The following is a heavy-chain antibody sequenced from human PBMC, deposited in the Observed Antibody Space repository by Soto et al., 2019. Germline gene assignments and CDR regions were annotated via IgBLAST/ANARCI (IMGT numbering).Heavy chain of an antibody. D-gene: IGHD6-19*01. CDR2: IWYDGSKK. Sequence: QVQLVESGGGVVQPGRSLRLSCAASGFSFSSYGMHWVRQAPGKGLEWVAIIWYDGSKKNNADSVKGRFTISRDNSKNTLYLQMNSLRVEDTAVYYCARDRGSGWSSDGFDIWGQGTMVTVSS. V-gene: IGHV3-33*01. J-gene: IGHJ3*02. CDR3: ARDRGSGWSSDGFDI. CDR1: GFSFSSYG.